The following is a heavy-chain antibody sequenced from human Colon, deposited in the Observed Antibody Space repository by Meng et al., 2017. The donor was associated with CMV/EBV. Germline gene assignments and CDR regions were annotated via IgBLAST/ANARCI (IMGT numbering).Heavy chain of an antibody. CDR2: ISSSSDYK. CDR1: GFTFSSDS. V-gene: IGHV3-21*01. J-gene: IGHJ4*02. Sequence: EVQLVESGGGLVKPGGSLRLSCAASGFTFSSDSMNWVRQAPGKGLEWVSSISSSSDYKYYADSVKGRFTISRDNAKSSLYLQMNSLRAEDTAVYYCASQQGLDDWGQGTLVTVAS. CDR3: ASQQGLDD. D-gene: IGHD6-13*01.